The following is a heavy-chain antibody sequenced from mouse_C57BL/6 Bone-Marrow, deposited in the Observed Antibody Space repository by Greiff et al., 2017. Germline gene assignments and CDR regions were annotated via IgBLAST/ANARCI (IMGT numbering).Heavy chain of an antibody. CDR3: ARSIYYYGSSYDWYFDG. CDR2: ISSGSSTI. D-gene: IGHD1-1*01. CDR1: GFTFSDYG. J-gene: IGHJ1*03. Sequence: EVKLVESGGGLVKPGGSLKLSCAASGFTFSDYGMHWVRQAPEKGLEWVAYISSGSSTIYYADTVKGRFTISRDNAKNTLFLQMTSLRSEDTAMYYCARSIYYYGSSYDWYFDGWGTGTTVTVSS. V-gene: IGHV5-17*01.